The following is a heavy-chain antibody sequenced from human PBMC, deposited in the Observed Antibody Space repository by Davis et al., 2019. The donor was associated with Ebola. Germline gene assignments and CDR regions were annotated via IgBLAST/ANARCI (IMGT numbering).Heavy chain of an antibody. V-gene: IGHV3-30-3*01. CDR2: TSYDGSNK. CDR1: GFIFSSYA. CDR3: ATPGESGSYLDV. J-gene: IGHJ4*02. D-gene: IGHD1-26*01. Sequence: GGSLRLSCAASGFIFSSYAMHWVRQAPGKGLEWVAVTSYDGSNKNYADSVKGRFTISRDNSKNTLYLQMNSLRAEDTAVYYCATPGESGSYLDVWGQGTLVTVSS.